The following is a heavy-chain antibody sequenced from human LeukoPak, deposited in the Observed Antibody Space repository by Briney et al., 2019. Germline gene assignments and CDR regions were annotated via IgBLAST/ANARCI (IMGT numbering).Heavy chain of an antibody. CDR1: GFTFSNYA. J-gene: IGHJ4*02. Sequence: GGSLRLFCAASGFTFSNYAMSWVRQAPGKGLEWVSGISGSGGSTYYADSVKGRFTISRDNSKNTLYLQMNSLRAEDTAVYYCAKGVIPAVDYWGQGTLVTVSS. V-gene: IGHV3-23*01. CDR2: ISGSGGST. CDR3: AKGVIPAVDY. D-gene: IGHD2-2*01.